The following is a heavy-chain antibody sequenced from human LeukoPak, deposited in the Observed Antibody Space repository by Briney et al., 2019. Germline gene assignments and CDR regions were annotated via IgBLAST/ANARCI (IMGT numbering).Heavy chain of an antibody. CDR1: GYTFTNYG. V-gene: IGHV1-18*01. J-gene: IGHJ4*02. CDR3: ARDRYSSGWLLDYSDY. CDR2: ISAYNGNT. Sequence: ASVKVSCKASGYTFTNYGISWVRQAPGQGPEWMGWISAYNGNTNYAQKLQGRVTMTTDTSTSTAYMELRSLRSDDTAVYYCARDRYSSGWLLDYSDYWGQGTLVTVSS. D-gene: IGHD6-19*01.